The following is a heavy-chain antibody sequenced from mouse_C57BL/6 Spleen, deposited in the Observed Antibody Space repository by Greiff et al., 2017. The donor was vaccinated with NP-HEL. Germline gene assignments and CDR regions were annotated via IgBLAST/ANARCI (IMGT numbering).Heavy chain of an antibody. CDR2: IHPNSGST. J-gene: IGHJ4*01. CDR1: GYTFTSYW. Sequence: QVQLKQPGAELVKPGASVKLSCKASGYTFTSYWMHWVKQRPGQGLEWIGMIHPNSGSTNYNEKFKSKATLTVDKSSSTAYMQLSSLTSEDSAVYYCARSDYFYAMDYWGQGTSVTVSS. CDR3: ARSDYFYAMDY. V-gene: IGHV1-64*01.